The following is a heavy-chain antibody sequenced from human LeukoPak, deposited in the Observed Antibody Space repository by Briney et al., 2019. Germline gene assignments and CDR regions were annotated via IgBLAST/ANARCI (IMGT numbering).Heavy chain of an antibody. CDR2: IYHSGST. CDR3: ARVIPQRIAAAANWFDP. CDR1: GDSISSGGYY. Sequence: SETLSLTCTVSGDSISSGGYYWSWIRQPPGKGLEWIGYIYHSGSTYYNPSLKSRVIISVDRSKNQFSLKLSSVTAADTAVYYCARVIPQRIAAAANWFDPWGQGTLVTVSS. D-gene: IGHD6-13*01. J-gene: IGHJ5*02. V-gene: IGHV4-30-2*01.